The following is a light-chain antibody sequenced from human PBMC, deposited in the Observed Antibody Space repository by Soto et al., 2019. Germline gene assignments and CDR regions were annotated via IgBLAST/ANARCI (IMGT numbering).Light chain of an antibody. J-gene: IGKJ2*01. CDR1: HILVHSNGYTS. CDR2: LGS. CDR3: MQALQTPHT. V-gene: IGKV2-28*01. Sequence: DIVMTHYRLSLPFTPGAPASISCSSRHILVHSNGYTSLDWYLQKPGQSPQLLSYLGSNRGCGVPYRFSGSGSGPEFTLKISRVEAEDVGFYSCMQALQTPHTFGQGTKLPIK.